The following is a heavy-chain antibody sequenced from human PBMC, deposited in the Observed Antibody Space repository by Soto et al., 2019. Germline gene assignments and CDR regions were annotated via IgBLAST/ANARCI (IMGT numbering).Heavy chain of an antibody. CDR3: ARHPLCGYDFWSGYYPNWFEP. D-gene: IGHD3-3*01. V-gene: IGHV4-39*01. Sequence: PSDTLSLTCTVSGGSISSSSYYWGWIRQPPGKGLDWIGSIYYSGSTYYNPSLKSRVTISVDTSKNQFSLKLSPVTAADTAVYYCARHPLCGYDFWSGYYPNWFEPWGQGNLVT. CDR2: IYYSGST. CDR1: GGSISSSSYY. J-gene: IGHJ5*02.